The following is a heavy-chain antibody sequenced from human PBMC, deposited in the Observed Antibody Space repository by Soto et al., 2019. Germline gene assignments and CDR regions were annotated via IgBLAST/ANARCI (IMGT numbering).Heavy chain of an antibody. CDR3: AKQGIEVAGTDYFDY. V-gene: IGHV3-30*18. CDR2: ISHDGSNA. D-gene: IGHD6-19*01. Sequence: QVHLVESGGGVVQPGKSLRLSCAASGFIFRSYGLHWVRQAPGKGLEWVALISHDGSNAYYADAVNGRFTISRDNAKNTVYLQMNSLRAEDTAVYYCAKQGIEVAGTDYFDYWGQGALVTVAS. J-gene: IGHJ4*02. CDR1: GFIFRSYG.